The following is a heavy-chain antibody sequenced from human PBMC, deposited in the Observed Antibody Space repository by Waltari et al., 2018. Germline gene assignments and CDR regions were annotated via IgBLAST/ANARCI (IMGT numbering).Heavy chain of an antibody. J-gene: IGHJ4*02. CDR3: ARDPGWYYADS. CDR2: INAGNGNT. Sequence: QVHFVQSWAELKKPGASVRISCKASGYTFTTFAIHWVRQAPGQRLEWMGWINAGNGNTKYSQRLQGRVSMTRDTSATTAYLELASLTSEDTGFYYCARDPGWYYADSWGQGTLVTVSS. D-gene: IGHD6-19*01. CDR1: GYTFTTFA. V-gene: IGHV1-3*01.